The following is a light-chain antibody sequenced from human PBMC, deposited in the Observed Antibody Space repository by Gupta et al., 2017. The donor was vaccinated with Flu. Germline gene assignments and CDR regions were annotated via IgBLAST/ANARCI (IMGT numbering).Light chain of an antibody. CDR1: QDIRNY. CDR2: DAS. CDR3: QQYDNLPLT. V-gene: IGKV1-33*01. Sequence: DIQMTQSPSSLSASVGDRVIITCQASQDIRNYLNWYQQMPGKAPKLLIYDASNLETGVPPRFSGSGSGTHFTVTIDILQPEDIATYYCQQYDNLPLTFGGGTKVEIK. J-gene: IGKJ4*01.